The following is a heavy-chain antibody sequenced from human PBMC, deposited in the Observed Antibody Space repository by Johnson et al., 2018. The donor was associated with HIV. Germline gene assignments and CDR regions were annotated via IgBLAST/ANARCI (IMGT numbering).Heavy chain of an antibody. J-gene: IGHJ3*02. D-gene: IGHD3-10*01. CDR3: AKEGITMEVDI. CDR2: IWYDGNNK. Sequence: QVQLVESGGGLVKPGGSLRLSCAASGFTVSSNYMSWVRQAPGKGLEWVAVIWYDGNNKYYADSVKGRFTISRDNSKNTLYLQMNSLRAEDTAVYYCAKEGITMEVDIWGQGTMVTVSS. CDR1: GFTVSSNY. V-gene: IGHV3-33*06.